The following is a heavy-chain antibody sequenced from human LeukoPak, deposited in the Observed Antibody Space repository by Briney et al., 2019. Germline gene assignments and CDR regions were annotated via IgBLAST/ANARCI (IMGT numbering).Heavy chain of an antibody. J-gene: IGHJ5*02. CDR3: ARGVDTARVQEWFDP. V-gene: IGHV6-1*01. Sequence: SQTLSLTCAISGDSVSSNSAAWNWIRQSPSRGLEWLGRTYYRSKWYNDYAVSVKSRVTINPDTSKNQFSLQLNSVTPEDTAVYYCARGVDTARVQEWFDPWGQGTLVTVSS. CDR2: TYYRSKWYN. CDR1: GDSVSSNSAA. D-gene: IGHD5-18*01.